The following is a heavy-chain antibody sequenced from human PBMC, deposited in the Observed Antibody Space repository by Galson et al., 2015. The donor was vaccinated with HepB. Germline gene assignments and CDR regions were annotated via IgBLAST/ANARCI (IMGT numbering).Heavy chain of an antibody. D-gene: IGHD6-19*01. V-gene: IGHV4-4*02. CDR1: GGSISSSNW. J-gene: IGHJ4*02. Sequence: SETLSLTCAVSGGSISSSNWWSWVRQPPGKGLEWIGEIYHSGSTNYNPSLKSRVTISVDKSKNQFSLKLSSVTAADTAVYYCARSGGWYARTFDYWGQGTLVTVSS. CDR3: ARSGGWYARTFDY. CDR2: IYHSGST.